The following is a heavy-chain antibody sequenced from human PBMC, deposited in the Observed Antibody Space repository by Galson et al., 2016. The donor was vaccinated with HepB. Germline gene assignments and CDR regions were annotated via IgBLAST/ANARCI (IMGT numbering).Heavy chain of an antibody. D-gene: IGHD1-26*01. Sequence: LRLSCAASGFPFSTYSMDWVRQAPGKGLEWISYISTSSSTIYYADSVKGRFTISRDDATNSLYLQMNSLRVDDTAVYYCAVGGHVDYCGQGTLVTVSS. J-gene: IGHJ4*02. CDR2: ISTSSSTI. CDR3: AVGGHVDY. V-gene: IGHV3-48*01. CDR1: GFPFSTYS.